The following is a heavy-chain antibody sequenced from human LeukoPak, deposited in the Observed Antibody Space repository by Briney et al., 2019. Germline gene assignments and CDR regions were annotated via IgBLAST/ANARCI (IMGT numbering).Heavy chain of an antibody. CDR3: ARGKNGDYVDY. CDR2: IYYSGST. V-gene: IGHV4-39*07. CDR1: GGPISSSSYY. D-gene: IGHD4-17*01. J-gene: IGHJ4*02. Sequence: SETLSLTCTVSGGPISSSSYYWGWIRQPPGKGLEWIGSIYYSGSTYYNPSLKSRVTISVDTSKNQFSLKLSSVTAADTAVYYCARGKNGDYVDYWGQGTLVTVSS.